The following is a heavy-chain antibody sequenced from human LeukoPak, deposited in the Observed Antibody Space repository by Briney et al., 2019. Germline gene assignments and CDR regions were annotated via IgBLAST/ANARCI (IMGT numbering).Heavy chain of an antibody. V-gene: IGHV3-74*01. CDR2: INPDGSVT. CDR3: VRDSPSGFFDL. D-gene: IGHD6-19*01. CDR1: GFTFSSYW. Sequence: SGGSLRLSCAASGFTFSSYWMHWVRQAPGKGLVWVSPINPDGSVTTYADSVKGRFTISRDNAKNTLYLQMNSLRVEDKAVYYCVRDSPSGFFDLWGRGTLVTVSS. J-gene: IGHJ2*01.